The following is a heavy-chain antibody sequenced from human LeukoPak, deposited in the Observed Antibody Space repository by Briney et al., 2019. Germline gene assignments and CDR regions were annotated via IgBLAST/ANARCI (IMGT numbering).Heavy chain of an antibody. CDR2: ISWNSGSI. D-gene: IGHD6-19*01. Sequence: GRSLRLSCAASGFTFDDYAMHWVRQAPGKGLEWVSGISWNSGSIGYADSVKGRFTISRDNAKNSLYLQMNSLRAEDTALYYCAKGGAIAEAGHVDYWGQGTLVTVSS. CDR3: AKGGAIAEAGHVDY. CDR1: GFTFDDYA. V-gene: IGHV3-9*01. J-gene: IGHJ4*02.